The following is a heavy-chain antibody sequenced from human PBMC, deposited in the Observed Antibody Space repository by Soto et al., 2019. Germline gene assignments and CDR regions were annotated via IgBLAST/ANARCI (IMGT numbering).Heavy chain of an antibody. CDR3: ARGYYDFWSGYQPPDY. CDR2: INHSGST. J-gene: IGHJ4*02. Sequence: SQTLSLTSAVYGGSLSGYYWSWIRQLPGKGLEWIGEINHSGSTNYNPSLKSRVTISVDTSKNQCSLKLSSVTAADTAVYYCARGYYDFWSGYQPPDYWGQGTLVTVSS. V-gene: IGHV4-34*01. CDR1: GGSLSGYY. D-gene: IGHD3-3*01.